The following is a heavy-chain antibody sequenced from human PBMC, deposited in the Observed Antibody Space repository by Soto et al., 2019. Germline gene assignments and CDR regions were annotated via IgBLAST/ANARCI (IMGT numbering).Heavy chain of an antibody. CDR1: GGTFSSYA. V-gene: IGHV1-69*12. J-gene: IGHJ4*02. Sequence: QVQLVQSGAEVKKPGSSVKVSCKASGGTFSSYAISWVRQAPGQGLEWMGGIIPIFGTANYAQKFQGRVTITADESTSTAYMELSSLRSADTAVYYCARVPDCTNGLCYPDYWGQGTLVTVSS. CDR3: ARVPDCTNGLCYPDY. CDR2: IIPIFGTA. D-gene: IGHD2-8*01.